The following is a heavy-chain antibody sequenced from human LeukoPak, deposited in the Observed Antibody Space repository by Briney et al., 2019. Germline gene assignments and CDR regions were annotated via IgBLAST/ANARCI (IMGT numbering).Heavy chain of an antibody. CDR1: GFTVSSNY. V-gene: IGHV3-53*01. CDR3: ARDNKTARWAFDI. D-gene: IGHD5-18*01. J-gene: IGHJ3*02. Sequence: GSLRLSCAASGFTVSSNYMSWVRQAPGKGLEWVSVIYSGGSTYYADSVKGRFTISRDNSKNTLYLQMNSLRAEDTAVHYCARDNKTARWAFDIWGQGTMVTVSS. CDR2: IYSGGST.